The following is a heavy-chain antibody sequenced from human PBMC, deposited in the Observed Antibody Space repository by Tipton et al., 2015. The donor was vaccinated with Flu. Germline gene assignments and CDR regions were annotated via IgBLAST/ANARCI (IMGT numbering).Heavy chain of an antibody. CDR1: GGPISTSNW. CDR3: ARGMTESHFYALGV. Sequence: PGLVKPSETLSLTCAVSGGPISTSNWWSWVRLPPEKGLEWIGEIYASGSTNYNPSLQSRVTISVDRSKNEVSLRLSSVTAADTAVYYCARGMTESHFYALGVWGQGTTVAVSS. J-gene: IGHJ6*02. CDR2: IYASGST. V-gene: IGHV4-4*02. D-gene: IGHD2/OR15-2a*01.